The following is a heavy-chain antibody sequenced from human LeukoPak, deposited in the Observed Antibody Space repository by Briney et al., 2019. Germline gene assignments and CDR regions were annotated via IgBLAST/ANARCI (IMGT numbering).Heavy chain of an antibody. CDR3: TTGGGLEPNDY. D-gene: IGHD1-1*01. CDR1: GFTFSSYW. V-gene: IGHV3-7*03. CDR2: IKQDGSEK. J-gene: IGHJ4*02. Sequence: GGSLRLSCAASGFTFSSYWMSWVRQAPGKGLEWVANIKQDGSEKYYVDSVKGRFTISRDNAKNSLYLQMNSLRAEDTAVYYCTTGGGLEPNDYWGQGTLVTVSS.